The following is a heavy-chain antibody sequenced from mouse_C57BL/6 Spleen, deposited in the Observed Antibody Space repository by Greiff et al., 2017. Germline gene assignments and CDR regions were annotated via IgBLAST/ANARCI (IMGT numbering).Heavy chain of an antibody. V-gene: IGHV1-50*01. CDR2: IDPSDSYT. CDR1: GYTFTSYW. CDR3: ARGDRGYFDY. D-gene: IGHD3-3*01. Sequence: QVQLKQPGAELVKPGASVKLSCKASGYTFTSYWMQWVKQRPGQGLEWIGEIDPSDSYTNYNQKFKGKATLTVDTSSRTAYIQLSSLTSEDSAVYYGARGDRGYFDYWGQGTTLTVSS. J-gene: IGHJ2*01.